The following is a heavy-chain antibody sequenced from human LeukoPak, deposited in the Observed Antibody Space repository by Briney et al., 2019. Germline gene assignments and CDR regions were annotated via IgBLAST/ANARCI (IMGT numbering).Heavy chain of an antibody. Sequence: GGCLRLSCAASGFTFSSYWMHWGRQAPGKGLGWMSHINSDESTTTYADSVKGRFTISRDNAKNTLYLQMKSLRAEDTAVYYCVRDDTVAGTGLGDHWGQGTLVTVSS. CDR2: INSDESTT. CDR3: VRDDTVAGTGLGDH. J-gene: IGHJ4*02. CDR1: GFTFSSYW. D-gene: IGHD6-19*01. V-gene: IGHV3-74*01.